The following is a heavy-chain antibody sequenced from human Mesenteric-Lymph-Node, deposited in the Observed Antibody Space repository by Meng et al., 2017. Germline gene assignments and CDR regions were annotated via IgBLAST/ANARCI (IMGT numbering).Heavy chain of an antibody. J-gene: IGHJ4*02. CDR1: GGSISTYC. CDR3: ARASIPYYYESSGPFDY. CDR2: GST. D-gene: IGHD3-22*01. V-gene: IGHV4-59*12. Sequence: SETLSLTCTVSGGSISTYCWSWIRQPPREGTGEDGSTNYNPSLKSRVTISVDTSKNQFSLKLSSVTAADTAVYYCARASIPYYYESSGPFDYWGQGTLVTVSS.